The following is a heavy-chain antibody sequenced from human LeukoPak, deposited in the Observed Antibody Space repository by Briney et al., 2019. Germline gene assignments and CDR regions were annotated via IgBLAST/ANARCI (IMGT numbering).Heavy chain of an antibody. J-gene: IGHJ2*01. CDR2: ISSSGSTI. Sequence: GGSLRLSCAASGFTFSDYYMSWIRQAPGKGLEWVSYISSSGSTIYYADSVKGRFTISRDNAKNSLYLQMNSLRAEDMALYYCAKDKRHGDGGWYFDLWGRGTLVTVSS. CDR1: GFTFSDYY. V-gene: IGHV3-11*01. CDR3: AKDKRHGDGGWYFDL. D-gene: IGHD4-17*01.